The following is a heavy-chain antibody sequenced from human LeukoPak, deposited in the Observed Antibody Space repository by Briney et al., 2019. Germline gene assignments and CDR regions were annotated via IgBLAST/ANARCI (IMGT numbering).Heavy chain of an antibody. CDR1: GGSISSGGYY. V-gene: IGHV4-30-2*01. CDR2: IYHSGST. CDR3: ARGASSGWYPALDY. Sequence: SQTLSLTCTVSGGSISSGGYYWSWIRQPPGKGLEWIGYIYHSGSTYYNPSLKSRVTISVDRSKNQFSLKLSSVTAADTAVYYCARGASSGWYPALDYWGQGTLVTVSS. J-gene: IGHJ4*02. D-gene: IGHD6-19*01.